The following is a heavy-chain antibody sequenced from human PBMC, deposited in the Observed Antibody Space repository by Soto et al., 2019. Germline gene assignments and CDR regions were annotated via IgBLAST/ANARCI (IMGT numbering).Heavy chain of an antibody. J-gene: IGHJ4*02. CDR1: GFTFSNAW. D-gene: IGHD3-10*01. CDR2: IKSKTDGGTT. CDR3: TTDSPLMVRGLCDY. Sequence: EVQLVESGGGLVKPGGSLRLSCAASGFTFSNAWMNWVRQAPGKGLEWVGRIKSKTDGGTTDYAAPVKGRFTISRDDSKNTLYLQMNSLKTEDTAVYYCTTDSPLMVRGLCDYWGQGTLVTVSS. V-gene: IGHV3-15*07.